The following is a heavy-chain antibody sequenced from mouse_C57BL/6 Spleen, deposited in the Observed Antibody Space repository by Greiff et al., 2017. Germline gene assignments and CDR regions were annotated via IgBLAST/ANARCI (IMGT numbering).Heavy chain of an antibody. Sequence: QVQLKESGPELVKPGASVKISCKASGYAFSSSWMNWVKQRPGKGLEWIGRIYPGDGDTNYNGKFKGKATLTADKSSSTAYMQLTSLTSEDSAVYFCASVRLYYFDYWGQGTTLTVSS. CDR1: GYAFSSSW. CDR3: ASVRLYYFDY. CDR2: IYPGDGDT. V-gene: IGHV1-82*01. J-gene: IGHJ2*01.